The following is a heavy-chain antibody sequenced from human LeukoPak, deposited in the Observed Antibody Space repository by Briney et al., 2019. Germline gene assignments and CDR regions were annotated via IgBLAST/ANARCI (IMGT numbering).Heavy chain of an antibody. CDR1: GYIFTGYY. CDR3: ARGTYYDSSGLAY. J-gene: IGHJ4*02. V-gene: IGHV1-2*02. D-gene: IGHD3-22*01. Sequence: ASVKVSCKASGYIFTGYYMHWVRQAPGQGLEWMGWINPNSCGTNCAQKFQGRVTMTRDTSISTAYMELSRLRSDDTAVYYCARGTYYDSSGLAYWGQGTLVTVSS. CDR2: INPNSCGT.